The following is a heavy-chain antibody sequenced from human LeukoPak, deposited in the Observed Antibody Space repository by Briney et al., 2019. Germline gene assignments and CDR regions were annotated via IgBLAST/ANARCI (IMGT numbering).Heavy chain of an antibody. CDR1: GYNYVSHG. Sequence: ASVKVSCKASGYNYVSHGINWVRQAPGQGLEWMGWISAYNGNTNFAQKFQDRVTMTTDTSTNTTYMELRSLRSDDTAVYYCARGSLPRRYFYYYMDVWGKGTTVTISS. CDR3: ARGSLPRRYFYYYMDV. V-gene: IGHV1-18*01. J-gene: IGHJ6*03. CDR2: ISAYNGNT. D-gene: IGHD1-14*01.